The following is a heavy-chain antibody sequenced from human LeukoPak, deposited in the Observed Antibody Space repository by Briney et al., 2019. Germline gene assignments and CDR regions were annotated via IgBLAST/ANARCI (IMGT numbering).Heavy chain of an antibody. CDR1: GGSIPTKNFY. D-gene: IGHD3-10*02. CDR2: VFYSGRT. J-gene: IGHJ2*01. CDR3: ARHGTMLVSNPRYFDL. Sequence: SETLSLTCTVSGGSIPTKNFYWGWIRQPPGKGLEWIGSVFYSGRTYYNPSLKSRVTIFVDPSKNQFSLNLRSVTAADTAVYYCARHGTMLVSNPRYFDLWGRGTLVTVSS. V-gene: IGHV4-39*01.